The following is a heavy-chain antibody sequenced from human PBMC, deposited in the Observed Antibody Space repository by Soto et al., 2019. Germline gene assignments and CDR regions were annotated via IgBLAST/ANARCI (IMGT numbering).Heavy chain of an antibody. J-gene: IGHJ5*02. CDR2: INHSGST. CDR1: GGSFSGYY. D-gene: IGHD2-15*01. V-gene: IGHV4-34*01. Sequence: ETLSLTCAVYGGSFSGYYWSWIRQPPGKGLEWIGEINHSGSTNYNPSLKSRVTISVDTSKNQFSLKLSSVTAADTAVYYCARGRFCSGGSFPDTNWFDPWGQGTLVTVSS. CDR3: ARGRFCSGGSFPDTNWFDP.